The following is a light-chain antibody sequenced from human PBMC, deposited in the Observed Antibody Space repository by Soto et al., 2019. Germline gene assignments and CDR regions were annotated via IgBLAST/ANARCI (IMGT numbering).Light chain of an antibody. J-gene: IGKJ1*01. V-gene: IGKV1-39*01. Sequence: IQLTQSPSSLSASVGDRITITCRASQSISTYLNWYQQKPGEAPTLLVYDSSTLQSGVPSRFSGSGFGAEFTLTVSSLHPEDFATYYCQKSYSTPTWTWGHGTRW. CDR3: QKSYSTPTWT. CDR1: QSISTY. CDR2: DSS.